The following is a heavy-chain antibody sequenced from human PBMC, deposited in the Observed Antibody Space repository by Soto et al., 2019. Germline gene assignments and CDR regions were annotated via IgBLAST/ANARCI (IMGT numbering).Heavy chain of an antibody. Sequence: EVQLVESGGGLVQPGGSLRLSCAASGFTFSSYEMNWVRQAPGKGLEWVSYISSSGSTIYYADSVKGRFTISRDNAKNSLYLQMNSLRAEDTAVYYCARGYCSGGSCYPRQMYYFDYWGQGTLVTVSS. D-gene: IGHD2-15*01. J-gene: IGHJ4*02. CDR1: GFTFSSYE. V-gene: IGHV3-48*03. CDR3: ARGYCSGGSCYPRQMYYFDY. CDR2: ISSSGSTI.